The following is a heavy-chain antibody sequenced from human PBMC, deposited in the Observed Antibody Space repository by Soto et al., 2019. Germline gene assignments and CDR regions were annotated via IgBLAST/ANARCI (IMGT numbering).Heavy chain of an antibody. V-gene: IGHV3-23*01. CDR1: GFIFSSYA. CDR2: ISGSGGST. J-gene: IGHJ5*02. Sequence: ELQLLESGGGLVQPGGSLRLSCAASGFIFSSYAMSWVRQAQGKGLEWVSAISGSGGSTYYADSVKGRFTISRDNSKNTLYLQMNSLRAEDTAVYNCAKEKISISSCNWFDPWGQGTLVTVSS. CDR3: AKEKISISSCNWFDP. D-gene: IGHD6-13*01.